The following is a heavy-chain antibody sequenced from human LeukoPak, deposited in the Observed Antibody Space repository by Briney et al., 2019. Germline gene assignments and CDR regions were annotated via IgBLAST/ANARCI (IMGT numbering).Heavy chain of an antibody. CDR2: ITWNSGSV. Sequence: GGSLRLSCAASGFTFHDYAMHWVRQVPGKGLEWVSGITWNSGSVLYADSVRGRFTISRDNAKNSLYLQMNSLRPEDMAFYYCAKGLGVASLIVDALDLSVQGTVVTV. V-gene: IGHV3-9*03. CDR3: AKGLGVASLIVDALDL. J-gene: IGHJ3*01. CDR1: GFTFHDYA. D-gene: IGHD3/OR15-3a*01.